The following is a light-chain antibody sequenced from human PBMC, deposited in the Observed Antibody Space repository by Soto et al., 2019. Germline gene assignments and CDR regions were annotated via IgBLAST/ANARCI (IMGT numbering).Light chain of an antibody. J-gene: IGLJ3*02. CDR1: TGAVTSGHY. V-gene: IGLV7-46*01. Sequence: QTVVTQEPSLTVSPGGAVTLTCGSSTGAVTSGHYPYWFQQKPGQGPRALISDVSNKHSWTPARFSGSLLGGKAALTLSGAQPEDEAEYYCSLSYSGAWVFGGGTKLTVL. CDR2: DVS. CDR3: SLSYSGAWV.